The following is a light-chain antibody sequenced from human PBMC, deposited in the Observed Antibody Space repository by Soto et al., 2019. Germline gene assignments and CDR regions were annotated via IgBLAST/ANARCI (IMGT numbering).Light chain of an antibody. CDR2: GHS. V-gene: IGLV1-40*01. J-gene: IGLJ1*01. Sequence: QSVLTQPPSVSGAPGQRVNIACTGSNSNIGAGYDVHWYRQSPGTAPKLLLSGHSHRPSGVPDRFSGSKSGTSATLGITGFRTGDEADYYCGSWDSSLSAYVFGTGTKLTVL. CDR1: NSNIGAGYD. CDR3: GSWDSSLSAYV.